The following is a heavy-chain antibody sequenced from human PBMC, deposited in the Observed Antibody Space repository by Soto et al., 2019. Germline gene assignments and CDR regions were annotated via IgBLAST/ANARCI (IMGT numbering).Heavy chain of an antibody. J-gene: IGHJ4*02. D-gene: IGHD4-17*01. V-gene: IGHV4-59*01. CDR2: IYYSGST. Sequence: QVQLQESGPGLVKPSETLSLTCTVSGGSISSYYWSWIRQPPGKGLEWIGYIYYSGSTNYNPSLKSRVTISVDTSKNQFSLKLSSVTAADTAVYYCARGAAPGRRSNWGQGTLVTVSS. CDR1: GGSISSYY. CDR3: ARGAAPGRRSN.